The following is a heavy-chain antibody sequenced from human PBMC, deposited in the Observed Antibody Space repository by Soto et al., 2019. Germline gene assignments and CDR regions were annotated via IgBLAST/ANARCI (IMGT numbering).Heavy chain of an antibody. V-gene: IGHV1-18*01. J-gene: IGHJ4*02. CDR1: GYTFTSYG. Sequence: VASVKVSCKASGYTFTSYGISWVRQAPGQGLEWMGWISAYNGNTNYAQKPQGRVTMTTDTSTSTAYMELRSLRSGDTAVYYCARWALLRAFDYWGQGTLVTVSS. CDR3: ARWALLRAFDY. CDR2: ISAYNGNT. D-gene: IGHD3-3*01.